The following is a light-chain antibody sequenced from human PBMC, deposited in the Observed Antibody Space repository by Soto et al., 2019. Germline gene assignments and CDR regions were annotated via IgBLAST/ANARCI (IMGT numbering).Light chain of an antibody. J-gene: IGKJ2*01. V-gene: IGKV3-20*01. CDR1: QTLTTRF. CDR2: GAS. Sequence: EIVLTQSPGTLSLSPGERATLSCMASQTLTTRFLAWYQQKPGQAPRLLIYGASSRATGIPDRFSGSGSGKEYTLTVSRLEPEDFAVYSCQQCADLPYTFGQGTTLEIK. CDR3: QQCADLPYT.